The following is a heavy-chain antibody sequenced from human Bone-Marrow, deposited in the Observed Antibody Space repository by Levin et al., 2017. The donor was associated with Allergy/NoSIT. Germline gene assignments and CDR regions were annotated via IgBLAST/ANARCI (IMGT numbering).Heavy chain of an antibody. CDR1: GFRFSDYV. CDR3: VRTPGAIVVTPYFDY. Sequence: QPGGSLRLSCAASGFRFSDYVMNWVRQAPGKGLEWVSVISGSGDNTYYADSVKGRFTISRDTSKNTLYLQMNSLSAEDTAIYYCVRTPGAIVVTPYFDYWGQGTLVTVSS. V-gene: IGHV3-23*01. J-gene: IGHJ4*02. CDR2: ISGSGDNT. D-gene: IGHD2-21*01.